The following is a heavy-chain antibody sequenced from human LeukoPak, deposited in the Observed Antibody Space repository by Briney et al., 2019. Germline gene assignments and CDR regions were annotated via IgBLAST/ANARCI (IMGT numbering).Heavy chain of an antibody. CDR1: GGSFSGYY. V-gene: IGHV4-34*01. Sequence: PSETLSLTCAVYGGSFSGYYWSWIRQPPGKGLEWIGEINHSGSTNYNPSLKSRVTISVDTSKNQFSLKLSSVTAADTAVYYCARHGMNWNYELDWFDPWGQGTLVTVSS. D-gene: IGHD1-7*01. CDR2: INHSGST. CDR3: ARHGMNWNYELDWFDP. J-gene: IGHJ5*02.